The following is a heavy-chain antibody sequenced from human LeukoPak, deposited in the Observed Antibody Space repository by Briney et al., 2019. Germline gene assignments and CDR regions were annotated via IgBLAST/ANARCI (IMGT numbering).Heavy chain of an antibody. D-gene: IGHD1-1*01. J-gene: IGHJ4*02. V-gene: IGHV3-7*04. CDR2: INPDGSAK. Sequence: GGSLRLSCAASGFTFRNYWMSWVRQAPGKGLEWVANINPDGSAKYYVDSVEGRFAMSRDNAENSLYLQMNSLRAEGTAVYYCARLPYTTSYYDCWGQGVLVTVSS. CDR1: GFTFRNYW. CDR3: ARLPYTTSYYDC.